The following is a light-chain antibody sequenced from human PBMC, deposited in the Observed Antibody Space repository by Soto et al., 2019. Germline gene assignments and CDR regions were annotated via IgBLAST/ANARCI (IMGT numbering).Light chain of an antibody. V-gene: IGKV3-11*01. Sequence: EIVLTQSPATLSLSPGERATLSCRASQSVSSYLAWYQQKPGQAPRLLIYDASNRATGIPARFSGSGSGTDFTLTISSLEPEEFAVYYCQQRSNCPPFTFGPGTKVDIK. CDR3: QQRSNCPPFT. CDR2: DAS. J-gene: IGKJ3*01. CDR1: QSVSSY.